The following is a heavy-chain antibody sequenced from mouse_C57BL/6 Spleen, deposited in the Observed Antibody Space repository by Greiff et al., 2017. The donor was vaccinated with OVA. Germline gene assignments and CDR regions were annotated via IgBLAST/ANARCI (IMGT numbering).Heavy chain of an antibody. J-gene: IGHJ1*03. V-gene: IGHV5-9-1*02. D-gene: IGHD1-1*01. CDR2: ISSGGDYI. CDR1: GFTFSSYA. CDR3: TRGYYGSSYGYFDV. Sequence: DVMLVESGEGLVKPGGSLKLSCAASGFTFSSYAMSWVRQTPEKRLEWVAYISSGGDYIYYADTVKGRFTISRDNARNTLYLQMSSLKSEDTAMYYCTRGYYGSSYGYFDVWGTGTTVTVSS.